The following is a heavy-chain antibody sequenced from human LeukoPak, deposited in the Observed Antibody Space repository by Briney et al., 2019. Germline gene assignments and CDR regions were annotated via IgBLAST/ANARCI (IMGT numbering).Heavy chain of an antibody. Sequence: PSETLSLTCTVSGGSIRSYYWSWIRQPPGKGLEWIGYIYNSGSTNYNPSLKSRVTISIDTSKNQFSLKLSSVTAADTAVYYCARGRDGYNCDWGQGTLVTVSS. J-gene: IGHJ4*02. V-gene: IGHV4-59*01. CDR2: IYNSGST. D-gene: IGHD5-24*01. CDR3: ARGRDGYNCD. CDR1: GGSIRSYY.